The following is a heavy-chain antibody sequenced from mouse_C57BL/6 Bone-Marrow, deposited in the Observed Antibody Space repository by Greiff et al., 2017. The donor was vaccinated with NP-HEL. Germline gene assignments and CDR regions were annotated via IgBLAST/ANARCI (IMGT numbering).Heavy chain of an antibody. V-gene: IGHV1-81*01. CDR1: GYTFTSYG. CDR3: ARGQSTRYYAMDY. J-gene: IGHJ4*01. Sequence: VQLQQSGAELARPGASVKLSCKASGYTFTSYGISWVKQRTGQGLEWIGEIYPRSGNTYYNEKFKGKATLTADKSSSTAYMELRSLTSEDSAVYFCARGQSTRYYAMDYWGQGTSVTVSS. D-gene: IGHD2-1*01. CDR2: IYPRSGNT.